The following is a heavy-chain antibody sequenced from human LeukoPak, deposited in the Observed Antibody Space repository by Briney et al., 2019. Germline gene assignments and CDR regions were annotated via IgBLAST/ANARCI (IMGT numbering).Heavy chain of an antibody. Sequence: GGSLRLSCAGSGFNFRGFTMSWVRQAPGMGLEWVSSFSGSGTTTYYADSVKGRFTISRDNSKNTLYMEMHSLRAEDTAVYYCAKATYHYDTSGYSGFEYWGQGALVTVSS. J-gene: IGHJ4*02. CDR3: AKATYHYDTSGYSGFEY. CDR1: GFNFRGFT. CDR2: FSGSGTTT. V-gene: IGHV3-23*01. D-gene: IGHD3-22*01.